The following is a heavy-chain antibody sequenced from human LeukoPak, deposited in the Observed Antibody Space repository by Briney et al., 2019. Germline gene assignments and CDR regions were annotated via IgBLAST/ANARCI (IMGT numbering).Heavy chain of an antibody. CDR1: GFTFSSYA. D-gene: IGHD6-19*01. Sequence: GGSLRLSCAASGFTFSSYAMHWVRQAPGKGLEWVAVISRDGNIKYYADSVKGRFTISRDNSRNTLYLQMTGLRPEEPAVYYCARDPVAVAEPRQFDYWGQGTLVTVSS. V-gene: IGHV3-30*04. J-gene: IGHJ4*02. CDR2: ISRDGNIK. CDR3: ARDPVAVAEPRQFDY.